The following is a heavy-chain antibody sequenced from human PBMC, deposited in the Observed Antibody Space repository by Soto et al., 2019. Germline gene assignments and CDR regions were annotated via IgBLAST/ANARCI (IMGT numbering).Heavy chain of an antibody. Sequence: SETLSLTCAVSGGSISSGGYSWSWIRQPPGKGLEWIGYIYHSGSTYYNPSLKSRVTISVDRSKNQFSLKLSSVTAADTAVYYCARVSVVYAKRFDPWGQGTLVTVSS. CDR2: IYHSGST. V-gene: IGHV4-30-2*01. CDR3: ARVSVVYAKRFDP. D-gene: IGHD2-8*02. J-gene: IGHJ5*02. CDR1: GGSISSGGYS.